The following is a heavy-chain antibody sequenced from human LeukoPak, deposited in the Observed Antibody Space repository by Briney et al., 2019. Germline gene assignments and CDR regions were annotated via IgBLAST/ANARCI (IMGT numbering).Heavy chain of an antibody. Sequence: SETLSLTCTVSGDSISSGFYYWSWIRQPPGKGLEWIGSVYHSGSTYSNPSLRSRVTISVDTSKNQFSLKLSSVTAADTAVYYCASRYSGTYYFDYWGQGTLVTVSS. V-gene: IGHV4-38-2*02. D-gene: IGHD1-26*01. J-gene: IGHJ4*02. CDR3: ASRYSGTYYFDY. CDR1: GDSISSGFYY. CDR2: VYHSGST.